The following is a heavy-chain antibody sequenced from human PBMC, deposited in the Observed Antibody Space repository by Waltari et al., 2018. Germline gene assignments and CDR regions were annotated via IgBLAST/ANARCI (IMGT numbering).Heavy chain of an antibody. CDR1: GAPTSRSDYY. J-gene: IGHJ5*02. CDR3: ARGNKNYSGSGSIYKKAHNWFDP. CDR2: VSYSGIP. Sequence: QLQLQESGPGLVRPSGTLSLTCTVSGAPTSRSDYYWGWIRQVPGTGPGWIGSVSYSGIPYYNPSLTSRVTISVDTSDNHFSLRLNSVTAADTAVYFCARGNKNYSGSGSIYKKAHNWFDPWGRGTLVTVSS. D-gene: IGHD3-10*01. V-gene: IGHV4-39*02.